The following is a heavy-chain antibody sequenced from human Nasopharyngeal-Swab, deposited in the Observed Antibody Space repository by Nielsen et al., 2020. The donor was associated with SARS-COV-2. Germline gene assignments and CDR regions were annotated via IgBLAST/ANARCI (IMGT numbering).Heavy chain of an antibody. J-gene: IGHJ5*02. CDR2: ISSSSSYI. V-gene: IGHV3-21*01. D-gene: IGHD6-6*01. CDR1: GFTFSSYS. Sequence: GESLKISCAASGFTFSSYSMNWVRQARGKGLEWVSSISSSSSYIYYADSVKGRFTISRDNAKNSLYLQMNSLRAEDTAVYYCASWGIAARPDPWGQGTLVTVSS. CDR3: ASWGIAARPDP.